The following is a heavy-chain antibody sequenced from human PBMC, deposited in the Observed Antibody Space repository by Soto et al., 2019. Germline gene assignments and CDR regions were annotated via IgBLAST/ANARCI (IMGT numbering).Heavy chain of an antibody. V-gene: IGHV4-59*01. J-gene: IGHJ4*02. CDR3: ARGTDSSSSFYVPPDPTFDY. CDR2: NYYSGST. D-gene: IGHD6-6*01. Sequence: RTWTVSGGSISSSYWSWIEQPPVKGLVRIEYNYYSGSTNYNPSLKSRVTISVDTSKNQFSLKLSSVTAADTAVYYCARGTDSSSSFYVPPDPTFDYWGQGTLVTVFS. CDR1: GGSISSSY.